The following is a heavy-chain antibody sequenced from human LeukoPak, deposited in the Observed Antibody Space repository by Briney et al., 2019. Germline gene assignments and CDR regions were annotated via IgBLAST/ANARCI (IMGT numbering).Heavy chain of an antibody. D-gene: IGHD2-21*01. J-gene: IGHJ4*02. CDR1: GGSINSYY. CDR2: IYYSGST. Sequence: SETLSLTCTVSGGSINSYYWSWIRQPPGKGLEWIGYIYYSGSTNYSPSLKSRVTISVDTSKNQFSLKLSSVTAADTAVYYCARGRTYSTLDYWGQGTLVTVSS. V-gene: IGHV4-59*12. CDR3: ARGRTYSTLDY.